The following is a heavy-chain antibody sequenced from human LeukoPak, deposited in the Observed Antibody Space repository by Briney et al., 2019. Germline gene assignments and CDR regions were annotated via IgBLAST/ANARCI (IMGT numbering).Heavy chain of an antibody. CDR1: GGSFSNNC. Sequence: SETLSLTCAVYGGSFSNNCWNWIRQPPGKGLEWIGEITHSGTTKYNPSLKSRVTMSVDTSKNQFSLMLSSVTAADTAVYYCARGNVATKLDPWGQGTLVTVSS. V-gene: IGHV4-34*01. D-gene: IGHD1-1*01. CDR3: ARGNVATKLDP. CDR2: ITHSGTT. J-gene: IGHJ5*02.